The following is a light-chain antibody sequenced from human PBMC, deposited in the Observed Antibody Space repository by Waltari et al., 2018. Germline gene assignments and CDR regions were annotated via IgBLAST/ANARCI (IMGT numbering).Light chain of an antibody. CDR1: TSNIGTNT. CDR2: ANY. Sequence: QSVLTQPPSTSGTPGQRVTIPRSGSTSNIGTNTVTWYQLLPGTAPKTVIFANYHRPSGVPDRFSASKSGTSASLVISGLQSEDEADYFCATWDDSLSGRVFGGGTKVTVL. V-gene: IGLV1-44*01. CDR3: ATWDDSLSGRV. J-gene: IGLJ3*02.